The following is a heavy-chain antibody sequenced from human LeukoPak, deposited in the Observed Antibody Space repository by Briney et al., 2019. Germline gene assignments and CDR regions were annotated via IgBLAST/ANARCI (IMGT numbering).Heavy chain of an antibody. CDR1: GFNFKSYA. Sequence: GGSLRLSCAASGFNFKSYAMHWVRQVPGKGPEWLSLITWDGGSTFYTDSVKGRFTISRDNSKSSLFLQMNSLRTDDSAMYYCSSESDRLYHHWGQGTLVTVS. V-gene: IGHV3-43*01. J-gene: IGHJ1*01. CDR2: ITWDGGST. CDR3: SSESDRLYHH.